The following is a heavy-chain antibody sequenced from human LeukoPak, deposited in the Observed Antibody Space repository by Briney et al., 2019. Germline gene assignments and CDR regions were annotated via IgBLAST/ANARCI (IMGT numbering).Heavy chain of an antibody. V-gene: IGHV1-3*01. J-gene: IGHJ4*02. CDR1: GYTFTSYA. CDR2: INAGNGNT. Sequence: ASVTVSCKASGYTFTSYAMHWVRQAPGQRLEWMGWINAGNGNTKYSQKFQGRVTITRDTSASTAYMELSSLRSEDTAVYYCARDLPTYYYGSGSYGDFDYWGQGTLVTVSS. CDR3: ARDLPTYYYGSGSYGDFDY. D-gene: IGHD3-10*01.